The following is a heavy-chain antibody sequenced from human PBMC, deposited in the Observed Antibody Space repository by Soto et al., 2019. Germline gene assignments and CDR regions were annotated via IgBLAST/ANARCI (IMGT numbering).Heavy chain of an antibody. CDR3: AQREGAVQGWFDP. D-gene: IGHD1-1*01. CDR1: GGSVTSGCYY. J-gene: IGHJ5*02. CDR2: IYYTGIT. V-gene: IGHV4-31*03. Sequence: TLSLPCTVSGGSVTSGCYYWSWLRQLPGKGLEWIGYIYYTGITYYNPSLKSRVTISVDTSKNQFFVKLSSVTAADTAVYYCAQREGAVQGWFDPWGQGTLVTVSS.